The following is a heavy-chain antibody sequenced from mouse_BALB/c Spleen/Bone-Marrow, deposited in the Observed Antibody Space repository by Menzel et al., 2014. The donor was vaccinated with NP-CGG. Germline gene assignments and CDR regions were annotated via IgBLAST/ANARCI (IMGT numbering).Heavy chain of an antibody. V-gene: IGHV1-54*01. CDR2: INPGSGGT. Sequence: QVQLKQSGAELVRPGTSVKVSCKASGYAFTNYLIEWVKQRPGQGLEWIGVINPGSGGTKYNEKFKAKATLTADKSSSTAYMQRSSLTSDDSAVYSCARCLTGTSAMDYWGQGTSVTVSS. D-gene: IGHD4-1*01. CDR3: ARCLTGTSAMDY. J-gene: IGHJ4*01. CDR1: GYAFTNYL.